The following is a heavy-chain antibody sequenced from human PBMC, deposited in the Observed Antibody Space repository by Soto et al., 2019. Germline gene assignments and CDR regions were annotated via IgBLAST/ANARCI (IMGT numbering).Heavy chain of an antibody. J-gene: IGHJ4*02. CDR3: AHRRDSSGPIDY. CDR1: GFSLSTSGVG. CDR2: IYWDDDK. V-gene: IGHV2-5*02. D-gene: IGHD6-19*01. Sequence: QITLKESGPTLVKPTQTLTLTCTFSGFSLSTSGVGVGWIRQPPGKALEWLALIYWDDDKRYSPSLKNRLTITKDTSKNQVVLTMTNMDPVDTATYYCAHRRDSSGPIDYWGQGTLVTVSS.